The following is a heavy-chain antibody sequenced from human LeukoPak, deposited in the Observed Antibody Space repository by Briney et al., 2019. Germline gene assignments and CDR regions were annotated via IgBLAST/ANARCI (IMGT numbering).Heavy chain of an antibody. J-gene: IGHJ4*02. V-gene: IGHV4-39*01. CDR3: ARRPKAWELPRD. D-gene: IGHD1-26*01. Sequence: SETLSLTCTVSGGSISSSSYHWGWIRQPPGKGLEWIGSIYYSGSTYYNPSLKSRVTISVDTSKNQFSLKLSSVTAADTAVYYCARRPKAWELPRDWGQGTLVTVSS. CDR2: IYYSGST. CDR1: GGSISSSSYH.